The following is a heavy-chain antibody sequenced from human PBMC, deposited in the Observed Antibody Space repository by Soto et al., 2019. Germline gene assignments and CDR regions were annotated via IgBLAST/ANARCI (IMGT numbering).Heavy chain of an antibody. Sequence: SETLSLTCSVSGGSISSYYWSWIRQPPGKGLEWIGYIYYGGNTNYNPSLKSRVTISVDTSKTQFSVNLRSVTAADTAVYYCARDLAAVPRAFDYWGRGTLVTVSS. V-gene: IGHV4-59*01. CDR1: GGSISSYY. J-gene: IGHJ4*02. CDR2: IYYGGNT. D-gene: IGHD6-13*01. CDR3: ARDLAAVPRAFDY.